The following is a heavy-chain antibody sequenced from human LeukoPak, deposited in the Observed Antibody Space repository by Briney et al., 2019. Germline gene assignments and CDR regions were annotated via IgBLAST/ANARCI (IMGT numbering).Heavy chain of an antibody. D-gene: IGHD3-10*01. J-gene: IGHJ6*03. Sequence: SETLSLTCTVSGGSISSSSYYWGWIRQPPGKGLEWIGSIYYSGSTYYNPSLKSRVTISVDTSKNQFSLKLSSVTAADTAVYYCARHRPFVYYGSGSYYPYYYYYMDVWGKGTTVTVSS. CDR1: GGSISSSSYY. CDR3: ARHRPFVYYGSGSYYPYYYYYMDV. V-gene: IGHV4-39*01. CDR2: IYYSGST.